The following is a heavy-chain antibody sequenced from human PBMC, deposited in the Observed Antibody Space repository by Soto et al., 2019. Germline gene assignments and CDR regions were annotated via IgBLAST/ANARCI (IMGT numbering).Heavy chain of an antibody. CDR2: FYSSGSI. CDR1: GYSITAGGYY. CDR3: ARMYSSGSGWFHP. J-gene: IGHJ5*02. D-gene: IGHD6-19*01. V-gene: IGHV4-31*03. Sequence: SETLSLTCFVSGYSITAGGYYWSWIRHHPGKGLEWIGSFYSSGSIIYNPSLRSRASISGDTSSNQFSMSLTSVTAADTARYYCARMYSSGSGWFHPWGQGTLVTVSS.